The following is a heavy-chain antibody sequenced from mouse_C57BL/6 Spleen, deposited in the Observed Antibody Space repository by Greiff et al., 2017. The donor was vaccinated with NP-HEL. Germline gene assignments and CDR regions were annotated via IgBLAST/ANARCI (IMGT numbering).Heavy chain of an antibody. CDR1: GYTFTSYG. J-gene: IGHJ4*01. CDR2: IYPRSGNT. CDR3: ARSLITTVVAPSYYAMDY. Sequence: VQLQESGAELARPGASVKLSCKASGYTFTSYGISWVKQRTGQGLEWIGEIYPRSGNTYYNEKFKGKATLTADKSSSTAYMELRSLTSEDSAVYFCARSLITTVVAPSYYAMDYWGQGTSVTVSS. D-gene: IGHD1-1*01. V-gene: IGHV1-81*01.